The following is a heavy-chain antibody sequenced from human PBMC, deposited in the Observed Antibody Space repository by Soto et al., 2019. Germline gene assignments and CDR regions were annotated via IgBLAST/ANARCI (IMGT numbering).Heavy chain of an antibody. V-gene: IGHV3-53*01. Sequence: GGSLRLSCAASGFTVSSNYMSWVRQAPGKGLEWVSVIYSGGSTYYADSVKGRFTISRDNSKNTLYLQMNSLRAEDTAVYYCARGIAAAGSPFDYWGQGTLVTV. D-gene: IGHD6-13*01. CDR2: IYSGGST. J-gene: IGHJ4*02. CDR3: ARGIAAAGSPFDY. CDR1: GFTVSSNY.